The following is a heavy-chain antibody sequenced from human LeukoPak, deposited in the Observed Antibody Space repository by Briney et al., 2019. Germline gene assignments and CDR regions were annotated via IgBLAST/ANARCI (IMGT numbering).Heavy chain of an antibody. J-gene: IGHJ3*02. D-gene: IGHD6-13*01. CDR1: GFTFSSYS. CDR3: ARYFYSSSSFDI. Sequence: GGSLRLSCAASGFTFSSYSMKWVRPAPGKGLEWVSSISSSSSYIYYADSVKGRFTISRDNAKNSLYLQMNSLRAEDTAVYYCARYFYSSSSFDIWGQGTMVTVSS. V-gene: IGHV3-21*01. CDR2: ISSSSSYI.